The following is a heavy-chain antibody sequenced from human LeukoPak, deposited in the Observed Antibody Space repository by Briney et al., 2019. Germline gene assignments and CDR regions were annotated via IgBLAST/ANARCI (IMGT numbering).Heavy chain of an antibody. J-gene: IGHJ6*02. V-gene: IGHV3-33*08. D-gene: IGHD2-15*01. CDR1: GFTFSNYW. CDR3: ARDLGGLYYYYYGMDV. Sequence: GGSLRLSCEASGFTFSNYWMSWVRQAPGKGLEWVAVIWNDGSSKYYAGSVKGRFAISRDNSNNTLYLQMNSLRAADTAVYYCARDLGGLYYYYYGMDVWGQGTTVTVSS. CDR2: IWNDGSSK.